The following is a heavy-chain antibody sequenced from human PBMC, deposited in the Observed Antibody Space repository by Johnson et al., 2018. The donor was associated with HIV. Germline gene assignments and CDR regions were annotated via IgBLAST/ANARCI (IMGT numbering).Heavy chain of an antibody. CDR3: ARAGQLPEDAFDI. V-gene: IGHV3-20*04. Sequence: MQLVESGGGVVRPGGSLRLSCTASGFTFDDYGMSWVRQAPGKGLEWVSYINWNGGNTGYADSVKGRFTISRDNAKNSLYLQMNSLRAEDTALYYCARAGQLPEDAFDIWGQGTMVTVSS. CDR2: INWNGGNT. J-gene: IGHJ3*02. CDR1: GFTFDDYG. D-gene: IGHD1-7*01.